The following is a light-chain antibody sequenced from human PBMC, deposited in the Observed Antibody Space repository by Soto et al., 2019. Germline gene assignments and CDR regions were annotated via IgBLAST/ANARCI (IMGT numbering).Light chain of an antibody. CDR2: CAS. V-gene: IGKV4-1*01. J-gene: IGKJ5*01. Sequence: DIVMTQSPDSLAVSLGERATINCKSSQSVLYTSNNKNYLAWYQQKPGQPPKLLIYCASSRQSGVPDRFSGSGSGTDFTLTISSLQAEDVAVYDCQQYYSTYSITFGQGTRLESK. CDR3: QQYYSTYSIT. CDR1: QSVLYTSNNKNY.